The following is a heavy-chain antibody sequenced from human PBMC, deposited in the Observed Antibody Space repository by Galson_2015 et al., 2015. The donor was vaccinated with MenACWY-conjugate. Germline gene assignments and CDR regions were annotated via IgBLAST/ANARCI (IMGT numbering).Heavy chain of an antibody. D-gene: IGHD1-26*01. CDR1: GYTFTTYW. Sequence: GAEVKKPGASLKISCKGSGYTFTTYWIGWVRQMPGKGLEWMGFISPGDSYTRYNPAFQGQVTISADKSISTAYLQWNSLQASDTAMYYCTRHPPGGRGMDVWGQGTTVTVSS. CDR2: ISPGDSYT. V-gene: IGHV5-51*01. CDR3: TRHPPGGRGMDV. J-gene: IGHJ6*02.